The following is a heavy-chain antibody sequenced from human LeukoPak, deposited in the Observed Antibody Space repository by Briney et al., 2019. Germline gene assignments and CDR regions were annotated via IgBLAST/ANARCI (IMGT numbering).Heavy chain of an antibody. Sequence: SVKVSCKASGGTFSSYAISWVRQAPGQGLEWMGGIIPIFGTANYAQKFQGRVTITTDESTSIAYVELSSLRSEDTAVYYCARSMDIVVVPAAIHYYYYMDVWGKGTTVTVSS. J-gene: IGHJ6*03. CDR1: GGTFSSYA. CDR3: ARSMDIVVVPAAIHYYYYMDV. CDR2: IIPIFGTA. V-gene: IGHV1-69*05. D-gene: IGHD2-2*03.